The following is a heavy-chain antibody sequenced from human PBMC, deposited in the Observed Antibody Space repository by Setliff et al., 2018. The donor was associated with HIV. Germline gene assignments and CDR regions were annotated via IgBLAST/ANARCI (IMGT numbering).Heavy chain of an antibody. V-gene: IGHV4-59*08. D-gene: IGHD2-21*02. Sequence: ETLSLTCTVSGASISSFYWSWIRQPPGKGLDWIGYIYYSGSTNYNPSLKSRVTMSVDTSKNRFSLKLNSVTAADTAVYYCARCGGDCVWGQGTLVTVSS. J-gene: IGHJ4*02. CDR3: ARCGGDCV. CDR2: IYYSGST. CDR1: GASISSFY.